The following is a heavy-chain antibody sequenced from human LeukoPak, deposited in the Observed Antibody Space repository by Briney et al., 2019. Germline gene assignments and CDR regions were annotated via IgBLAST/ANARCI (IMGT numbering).Heavy chain of an antibody. CDR1: GYTFTSYG. CDR2: ISAYNGNT. Sequence: ASEKVSCKASGYTFTSYGISWVRQAPGQGLEWMGWISAYNGNTNYAQKLQGRVTMTTATSTSTAYMELRSLRSDDTAVYYCARLDCSSTSCSMGRYYYYYGMDVWGQGTTVTVSS. V-gene: IGHV1-18*01. J-gene: IGHJ6*02. CDR3: ARLDCSSTSCSMGRYYYYYGMDV. D-gene: IGHD2-2*01.